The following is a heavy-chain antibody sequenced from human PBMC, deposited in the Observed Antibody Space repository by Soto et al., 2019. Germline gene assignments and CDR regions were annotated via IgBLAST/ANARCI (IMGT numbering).Heavy chain of an antibody. J-gene: IGHJ3*02. D-gene: IGHD2-2*01. Sequence: QVQLQESGPGLVKPSETLSLTCTVSGGSISSYYWSWIRQPPGKGLEWIGYIYYSGSTNYNPSLKSRVTISLDTSKHQCSLKLSSVTAADTAVYYCARGWEEGYCSSPSCFSFDIWGQGTMVTVSS. V-gene: IGHV4-59*01. CDR2: IYYSGST. CDR1: GGSISSYY. CDR3: ARGWEEGYCSSPSCFSFDI.